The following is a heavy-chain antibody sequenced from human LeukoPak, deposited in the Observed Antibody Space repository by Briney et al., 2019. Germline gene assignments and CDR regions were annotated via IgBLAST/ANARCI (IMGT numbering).Heavy chain of an antibody. CDR1: GFTFSSYE. D-gene: IGHD5-18*01. V-gene: IGHV3-48*03. J-gene: IGHJ4*02. CDR3: ASELPVDTAMVDY. Sequence: GGSLRLSCAASGFTFSSYEMNWVRQAPGKGLEWVSYISPSGSAIYYADPVKGRFTIFRDNAKNSLYLQMNSLRAEDTAVYYCASELPVDTAMVDYWGQGTLVTVSS. CDR2: ISPSGSAI.